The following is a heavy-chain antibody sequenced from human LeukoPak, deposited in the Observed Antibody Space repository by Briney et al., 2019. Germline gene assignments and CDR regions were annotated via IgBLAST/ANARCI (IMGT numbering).Heavy chain of an antibody. V-gene: IGHV4-39*02. J-gene: IGHJ4*02. CDR3: GRVTGYSSGWYFDY. Sequence: SETLSLTCTVSGDSTSNRSYYWGWIRQPPGKGLEWIGNIYYNGRTYSNPSLNSRVTISVDTSKNQISLNLSSVTAADTAVYYCGRVTGYSSGWYFDYWGQGALVTVSS. D-gene: IGHD6-19*01. CDR2: IYYNGRT. CDR1: GDSTSNRSYY.